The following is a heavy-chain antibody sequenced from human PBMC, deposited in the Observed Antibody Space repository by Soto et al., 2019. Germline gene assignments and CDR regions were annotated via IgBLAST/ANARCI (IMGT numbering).Heavy chain of an antibody. CDR2: ISGSGGST. J-gene: IGHJ6*03. CDR3: AKTLPYCSGGSCPFYYYYMDV. V-gene: IGHV3-23*01. D-gene: IGHD2-15*01. Sequence: GGSLRLSCAASGFTFSSYAMSWVRQAPGKGLEWVSAISGSGGSTYYADSVKGRFTISRDNSKNTLYLQMNSLRAEDTAVYYCAKTLPYCSGGSCPFYYYYMDVWGKGTMVTVSS. CDR1: GFTFSSYA.